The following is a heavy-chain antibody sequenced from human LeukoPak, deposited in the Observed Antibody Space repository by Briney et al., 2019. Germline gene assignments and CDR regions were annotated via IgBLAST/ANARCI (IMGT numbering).Heavy chain of an antibody. J-gene: IGHJ4*02. V-gene: IGHV3-23*01. CDR2: ISGSGGST. Sequence: GGSLRLSCAASGFTFSSYAMSWVRQAPGKGLEWVSVISGSGGSTYYADSVKGRFTISRDNSKNTLYLQMNSLRAEDTAVYYCARAGYYYDSSGYEYWGQGTLVTVSS. CDR3: ARAGYYYDSSGYEY. D-gene: IGHD3-22*01. CDR1: GFTFSSYA.